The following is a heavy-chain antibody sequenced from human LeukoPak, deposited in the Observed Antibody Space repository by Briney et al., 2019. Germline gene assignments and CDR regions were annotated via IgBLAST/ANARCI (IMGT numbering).Heavy chain of an antibody. CDR1: GFTFSSHT. V-gene: IGHV3-21*01. CDR3: ARDDCSSASCYRIDY. Sequence: GGSLRLSCAASGFTFSSHTMNWVRQAPGTGLEWVSSISSSSTDIYHADSVKGRFTISRDNAKNSLYLQMNSLRAEDTAVYYCARDDCSSASCYRIDYWGQGTLVTVSS. J-gene: IGHJ4*02. CDR2: ISSSSTDI. D-gene: IGHD2-2*01.